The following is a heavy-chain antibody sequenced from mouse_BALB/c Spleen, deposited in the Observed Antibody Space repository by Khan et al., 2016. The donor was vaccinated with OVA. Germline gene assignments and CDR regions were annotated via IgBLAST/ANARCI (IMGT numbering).Heavy chain of an antibody. J-gene: IGHJ3*01. CDR2: IYPGSGRT. Sequence: QVQLQQSGPELVKPGASVKMSCKASGYTFTDYVISWVNQRTGQGLEWIGEIYPGSGRTYYNERFKDKATLTADKSSNQAYMQLSSLTSEDSAVYFCERSYDGAWFAYWGQGTLVTVSA. D-gene: IGHD1-1*01. V-gene: IGHV1-77*01. CDR3: ERSYDGAWFAY. CDR1: GYTFTDYV.